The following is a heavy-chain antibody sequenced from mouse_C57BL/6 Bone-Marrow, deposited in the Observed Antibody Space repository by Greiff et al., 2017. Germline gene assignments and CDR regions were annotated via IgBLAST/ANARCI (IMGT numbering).Heavy chain of an antibody. CDR1: GFSFNTYA. D-gene: IGHD2-2*01. Sequence: EVQLVESGGGLVQPKGSLKLSCAASGFSFNTYAMNWVRQAPGKGLEWVARIRSKSNNYATYYDDSVQDRFTISRDDSERMLYLQMNNVKTEDTALYYCVRGYDGFAYWGQGTLVTVSA. CDR3: VRGYDGFAY. V-gene: IGHV10-1*01. J-gene: IGHJ3*01. CDR2: IRSKSNNYAT.